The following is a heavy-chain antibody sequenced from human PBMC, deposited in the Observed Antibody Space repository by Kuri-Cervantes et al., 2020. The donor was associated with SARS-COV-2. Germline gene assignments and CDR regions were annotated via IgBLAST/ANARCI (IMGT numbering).Heavy chain of an antibody. Sequence: SQTLSLTCAVYGGSFSGYYWSWIRQPPGKGLEWIGEINHSGSTNYNPSLKSRVTISVDTSKNQFSLKLSSVTAADTVVYYCAILDFWSGFAWGQGTLVTVSS. V-gene: IGHV4-34*01. CDR2: INHSGST. D-gene: IGHD3-3*01. CDR1: GGSFSGYY. CDR3: AILDFWSGFA. J-gene: IGHJ5*02.